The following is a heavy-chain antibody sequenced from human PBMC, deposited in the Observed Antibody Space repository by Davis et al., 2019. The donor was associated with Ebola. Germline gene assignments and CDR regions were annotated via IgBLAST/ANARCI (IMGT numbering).Heavy chain of an antibody. CDR1: GYSFTSYW. V-gene: IGHV5-10-1*01. CDR2: IDPSDSYT. D-gene: IGHD3-10*01. Sequence: GESLKISCKGSGYSFTSYWISWVRQMPGKGLEWMGRIDPSDSYTNYSPSFQGHVTISADKSISTAYLQWSSLKASDTAMYYCARHPGSTWGGVNRFDPWGQGTLVTVSS. J-gene: IGHJ5*02. CDR3: ARHPGSTWGGVNRFDP.